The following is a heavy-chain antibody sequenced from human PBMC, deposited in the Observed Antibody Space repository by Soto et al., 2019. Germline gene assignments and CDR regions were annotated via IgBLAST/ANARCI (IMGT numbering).Heavy chain of an antibody. V-gene: IGHV1-3*05. D-gene: IGHD1-26*01. CDR1: GYTFTTYA. CDR3: AGGGNYYSWDLHY. J-gene: IGHJ4*02. CDR2: INAGNGNT. Sequence: QVQLVQSGAEEKKPGASVKVSCKASGYTFTTYAMRWVRQAPGQRLEWMGWINAGNGNTKYSQKFQGRVTITRDTSASPAYMELSSLRSEDTAVFYCAGGGNYYSWDLHYWGQGTLVTVSS.